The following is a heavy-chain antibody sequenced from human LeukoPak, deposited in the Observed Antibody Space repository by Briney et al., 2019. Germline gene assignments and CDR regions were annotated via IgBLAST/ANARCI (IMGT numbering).Heavy chain of an antibody. Sequence: QPGGSLRLSCAASGFTFSSYAMNWVRQAPGKGLEWVSSLSDNGGATYYADSVKGRFTISRDNSKNTLYLQMNSPRAEDTAVYYCAKFRSTSGSYPLDYWGQGTLVTVSS. CDR1: GFTFSSYA. D-gene: IGHD1-26*01. CDR2: LSDNGGAT. J-gene: IGHJ4*02. CDR3: AKFRSTSGSYPLDY. V-gene: IGHV3-23*01.